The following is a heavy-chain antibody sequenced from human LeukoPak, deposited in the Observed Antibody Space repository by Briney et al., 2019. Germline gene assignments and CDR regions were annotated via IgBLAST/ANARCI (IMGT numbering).Heavy chain of an antibody. CDR2: ISGSGGST. D-gene: IGHD6-6*01. CDR1: GFTFSSYA. V-gene: IGHV3-23*01. Sequence: GGSLRLSCAASGFTFSSYAMSWVRQAPGKGLEWVSAISGSGGSTYYADSVKGRFTISRDNAKNSLYLQMNSLRAEDTAVYYCAREEYSSSYYFDYWGQGTLVTVSS. CDR3: AREEYSSSYYFDY. J-gene: IGHJ4*02.